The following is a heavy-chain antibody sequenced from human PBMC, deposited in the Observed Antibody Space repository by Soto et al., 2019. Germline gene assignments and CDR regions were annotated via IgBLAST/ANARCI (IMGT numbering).Heavy chain of an antibody. D-gene: IGHD2-2*01. Sequence: GGSLRLSCAASGFTFSSNWMHWVRQAPGKGPVWVSRINTDGGSTYYADSVKGRFTISRDNAKNTLYLQMHSLGAEDTAVYYCARQLLYASDIWGQGTMVTVSS. V-gene: IGHV3-74*01. CDR1: GFTFSSNW. CDR3: ARQLLYASDI. CDR2: INTDGGST. J-gene: IGHJ3*02.